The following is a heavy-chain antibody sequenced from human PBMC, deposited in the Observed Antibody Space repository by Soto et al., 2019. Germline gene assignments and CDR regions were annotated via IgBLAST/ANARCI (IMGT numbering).Heavy chain of an antibody. J-gene: IGHJ4*02. CDR3: ATKVEMAIIKPQMVLDD. CDR2: IYYSGST. D-gene: IGHD2-21*01. CDR1: GGSISSGDYY. V-gene: IGHV4-30-4*01. Sequence: TLSLTCTVSGGSISSGDYYWSWIRQPPGKGLEWIGYIYYSGSTYYNPSLKSRVTISVDTSKNQFSLKLSSVTAADTAVYYCATKVEMAIIKPQMVLDDWGQGTLVTGSS.